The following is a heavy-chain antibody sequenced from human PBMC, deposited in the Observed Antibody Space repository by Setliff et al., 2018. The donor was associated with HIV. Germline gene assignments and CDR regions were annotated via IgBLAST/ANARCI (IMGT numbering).Heavy chain of an antibody. CDR3: ARHGTYAAHYSYMDV. D-gene: IGHD1-1*01. Sequence: SETLSLTCTVSGGSMSSYYWSWIRQPPGKGLESIGYIYYTGSTNYNPALKSRVTISVDTSKNLFSLQLSFVTAADTAVYYCARHGTYAAHYSYMDVWGKGTTVTVSS. V-gene: IGHV4-59*08. J-gene: IGHJ6*03. CDR1: GGSMSSYY. CDR2: IYYTGST.